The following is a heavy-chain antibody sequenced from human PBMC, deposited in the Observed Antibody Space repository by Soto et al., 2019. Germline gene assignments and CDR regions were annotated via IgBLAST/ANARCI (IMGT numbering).Heavy chain of an antibody. D-gene: IGHD6-6*01. Sequence: SETLSLTCTVSGGSISSYYWSWIRQPPGKGLEWIGYIYYSGSTNYNPSLKSRVTISVDTSKNQFSLKLSSVTAADTAVYYCARVSGWQLAHFDYWGQGTLVTVSS. J-gene: IGHJ4*02. CDR2: IYYSGST. CDR3: ARVSGWQLAHFDY. V-gene: IGHV4-59*12. CDR1: GGSISSYY.